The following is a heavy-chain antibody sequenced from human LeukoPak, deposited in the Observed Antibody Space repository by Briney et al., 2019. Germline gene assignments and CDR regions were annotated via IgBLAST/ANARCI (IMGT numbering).Heavy chain of an antibody. CDR1: GDSVSSSNYY. J-gene: IGHJ5*02. CDR2: IYYSGST. CDR3: ARLNKPGWFDP. Sequence: NPSETLSLTCTVSGDSVSSSNYYWAWIRQPPGKGLEWIGNIYYSGSTYYNPSLKSRLTISVDTSKNQFSLKLTSVTAADTAVYYCARLNKPGWFDPWGQGTLVTVSS. D-gene: IGHD1-14*01. V-gene: IGHV4-39*01.